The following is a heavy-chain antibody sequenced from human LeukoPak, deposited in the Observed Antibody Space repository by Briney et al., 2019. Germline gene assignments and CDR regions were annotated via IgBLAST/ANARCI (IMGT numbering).Heavy chain of an antibody. J-gene: IGHJ6*02. V-gene: IGHV3-7*01. CDR3: ARANTYDSNYYYGMDV. Sequence: GGSLRLSCAASAFTFSTYWMSWVRQAPGKGLEWVANINQDGSEKYYVDSVKGRFTISRDNAKNSLYLQMNSLRAEDTAVYYCARANTYDSNYYYGMDVWGQGTTVTVSS. CDR2: INQDGSEK. D-gene: IGHD5-12*01. CDR1: AFTFSTYW.